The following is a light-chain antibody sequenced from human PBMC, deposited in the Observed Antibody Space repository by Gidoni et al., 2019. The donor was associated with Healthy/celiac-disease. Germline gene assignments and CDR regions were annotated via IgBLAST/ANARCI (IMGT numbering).Light chain of an antibody. Sequence: QTVVTQEPSLTVSPGGTVTLTCASSTGAVTSGYDPNWFQQNPGQAPRALIYSTSNKPSWTPARFSGSLLGGKAALTLSGVQPEDEAEYYCLLYYGGAQLGVFGGGTKLTVL. CDR1: TGAVTSGYD. CDR3: LLYYGGAQLGV. V-gene: IGLV7-43*01. J-gene: IGLJ2*01. CDR2: STS.